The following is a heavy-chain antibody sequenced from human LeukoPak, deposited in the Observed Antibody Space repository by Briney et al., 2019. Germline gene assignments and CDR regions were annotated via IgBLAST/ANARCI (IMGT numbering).Heavy chain of an antibody. CDR2: ISYDGSNK. V-gene: IGHV3-30-3*01. D-gene: IGHD2-2*01. CDR1: GFTFSSYA. Sequence: GGSLRLSCAASGFTFSSYAMHWVRQAPGQGLEWVAVISYDGSNKYYADSVKGRFTISRDNSKNTLYLQMNSLRAEDTAVYYCAGVVPAAMGFLCYYMDVWGKGTTVTVSS. CDR3: AGVVPAAMGFLCYYMDV. J-gene: IGHJ6*03.